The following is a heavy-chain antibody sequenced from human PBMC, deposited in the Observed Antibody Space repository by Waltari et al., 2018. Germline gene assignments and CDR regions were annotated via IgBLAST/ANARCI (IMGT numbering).Heavy chain of an antibody. CDR1: GFTVSSNY. Sequence: EVQLVESGGGLIQPGGSLRLSCAASGFTVSSNYMSWVRQAPGKGLDWFSVIDSGGSTYYADSVKGRFTISRDNSKNTLYLQMNSLRAEDTAVYYCARVRTGNWFDPWGQGTLVTVSS. CDR3: ARVRTGNWFDP. J-gene: IGHJ5*02. CDR2: IDSGGST. V-gene: IGHV3-53*01. D-gene: IGHD1-1*01.